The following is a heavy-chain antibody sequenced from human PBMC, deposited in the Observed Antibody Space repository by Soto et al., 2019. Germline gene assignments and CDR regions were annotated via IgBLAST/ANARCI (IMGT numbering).Heavy chain of an antibody. CDR2: INPSGGST. Sequence: ASVKVSCKASGYTFTSYYMHWVRQAPGQGLEWMGIINPSGGSTSYAQKFQGRVTMTRDTSTSTVYMELSSLRSEDTAVYYCAREGGYEDNYYYYGMDVWGQGTMVTVSS. CDR3: AREGGYEDNYYYYGMDV. D-gene: IGHD5-12*01. V-gene: IGHV1-46*01. CDR1: GYTFTSYY. J-gene: IGHJ6*02.